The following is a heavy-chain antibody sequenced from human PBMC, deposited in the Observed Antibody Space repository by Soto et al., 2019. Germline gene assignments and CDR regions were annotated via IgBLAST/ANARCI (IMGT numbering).Heavy chain of an antibody. CDR3: ARDRGIVVVPAAIFVHYYMDV. CDR2: INAGNGNT. J-gene: IGHJ6*03. Sequence: GASVKVSCKASGYTFTSYAMHWVRQAPGQRLEWMGWINAGNGNTKYSQKFQGRVTITRDTSASTAYMELSSLRSEDTAVYYCARDRGIVVVPAAIFVHYYMDVWGKGTTVTVSS. D-gene: IGHD2-2*01. V-gene: IGHV1-3*01. CDR1: GYTFTSYA.